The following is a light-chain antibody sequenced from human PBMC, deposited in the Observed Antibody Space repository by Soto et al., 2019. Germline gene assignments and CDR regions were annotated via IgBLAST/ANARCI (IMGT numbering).Light chain of an antibody. CDR2: GAS. J-gene: IGKJ2*01. V-gene: IGKV3-20*01. CDR3: QQYGSSPPYT. Sequence: EIVLTQSPGTLSLSPGERATLSCRASQSFSSTYLAWYQQKPGQAPRLLIYGASSRATGIPDRFSGSGSGTDFTLTISRLEPEDFAVYYCQQYGSSPPYTCGQGTKLEIK. CDR1: QSFSSTY.